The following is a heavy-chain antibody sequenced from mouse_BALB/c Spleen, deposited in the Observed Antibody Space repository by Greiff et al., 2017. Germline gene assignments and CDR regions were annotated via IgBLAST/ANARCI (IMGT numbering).Heavy chain of an antibody. CDR2: INSNGGST. CDR1: GFTFSSYG. J-gene: IGHJ2*01. Sequence: EVKLMESGGGLVQPGGSLKLSCAASGFTFSSYGMSWVRQTPDKRLELVATINSNGGSTYYPDSVKGRFTISRDNAKNTLYLQMSSLKSEDTAMYYCARDLHYYGSFDYWGQGTTLTVSS. CDR3: ARDLHYYGSFDY. V-gene: IGHV5-6-3*01. D-gene: IGHD1-2*01.